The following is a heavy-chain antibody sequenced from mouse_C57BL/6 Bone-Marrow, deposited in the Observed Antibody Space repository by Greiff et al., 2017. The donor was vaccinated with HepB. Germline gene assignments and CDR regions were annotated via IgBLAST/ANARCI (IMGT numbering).Heavy chain of an antibody. CDR2: ISSGGDYI. CDR3: TRGDYYGSSYVYFDV. Sequence: EVKVVESGEGLVKPGGSLKLSCAASGFTFSSYAMSWVRQTPEKRLEWVAYISSGGDYIYYADTVKGRFTISRDNARNTLYLQMSSLKSEDTAMYYCTRGDYYGSSYVYFDVWGTGTTVTVSS. D-gene: IGHD1-1*01. J-gene: IGHJ1*03. V-gene: IGHV5-9-1*02. CDR1: GFTFSSYA.